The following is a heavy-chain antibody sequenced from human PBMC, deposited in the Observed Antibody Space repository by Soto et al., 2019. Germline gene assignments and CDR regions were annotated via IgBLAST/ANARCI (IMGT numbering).Heavy chain of an antibody. Sequence: EVQLVASGGGLVQPGGSLRLSCAASGFIVSSTYMSWVRRAPGKGLEWVSVISSGGSTYYEDSVRGRCSISRDKSNNTLFFELYSLRVEDTGVYYCARGHGELDWGQGTLGTVSS. D-gene: IGHD1-26*01. CDR2: ISSGGST. CDR3: ARGHGELD. CDR1: GFIVSSTY. J-gene: IGHJ4*02. V-gene: IGHV3-66*01.